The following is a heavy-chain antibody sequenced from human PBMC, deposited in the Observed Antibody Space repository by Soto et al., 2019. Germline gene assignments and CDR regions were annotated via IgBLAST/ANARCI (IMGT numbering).Heavy chain of an antibody. V-gene: IGHV1-18*01. J-gene: IGHJ6*02. CDR1: GYTFTSYG. D-gene: IGHD2-8*01. CDR2: ISAYNGNT. Sequence: GASVKVSCKASGYTFTSYGISWVRQAPGQGLEWMGWISAYNGNTNYAQKLQGRVTMTTDTSTSTAYMELRSLRSDDTAVYYCARVGVLMVYAMVYYGMEVWGQGTTVTVSS. CDR3: ARVGVLMVYAMVYYGMEV.